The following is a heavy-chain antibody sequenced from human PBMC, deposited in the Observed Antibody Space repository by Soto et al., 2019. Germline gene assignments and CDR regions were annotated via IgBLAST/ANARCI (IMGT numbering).Heavy chain of an antibody. Sequence: EVQLLESGGGLVQPGGSLRLSCAASGFTFSSYAMSWVRQAPGKGLEWVSAISGSGGSTYYADSVKGRFTISRDNSKNPLYLQMNSLRAEDTAVYYCAQAHDSSGYVSWGQGTLVTGSS. V-gene: IGHV3-23*01. CDR3: AQAHDSSGYVS. CDR1: GFTFSSYA. J-gene: IGHJ4*02. CDR2: ISGSGGST. D-gene: IGHD3-22*01.